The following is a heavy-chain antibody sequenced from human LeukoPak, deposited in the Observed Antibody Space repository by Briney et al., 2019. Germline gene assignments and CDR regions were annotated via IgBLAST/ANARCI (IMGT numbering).Heavy chain of an antibody. CDR3: ARSFASGFVY. J-gene: IGHJ4*02. Sequence: AVKVSCKASGGTFSSYAISWVRQAPGQGLEWMGRIIPILGIANYAQKFRGRVTITADRSTSTAYMELSSLRSEDTAVYYCARSFASGFVYWGQGTLVSVST. CDR2: IIPILGIA. CDR1: GGTFSSYA. D-gene: IGHD3-10*01. V-gene: IGHV1-69*04.